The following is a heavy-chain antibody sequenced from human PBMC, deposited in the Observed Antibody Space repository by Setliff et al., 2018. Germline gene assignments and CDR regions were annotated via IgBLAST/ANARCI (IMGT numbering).Heavy chain of an antibody. CDR1: GASVSSRSYY. D-gene: IGHD6-19*01. V-gene: IGHV4-39*01. CDR2: MHYSGRA. J-gene: IGHJ4*02. CDR3: ARRSVGGWYGMGY. Sequence: SETLSLTCTVSGASVSSRSYYWGWIRQPPGKGLEWIGSMHYSGRAYYSSSLKSRVTISLDTSMNQFSLNLRSVTAADTAVYYCARRSVGGWYGMGYWGQGTLVTVSS.